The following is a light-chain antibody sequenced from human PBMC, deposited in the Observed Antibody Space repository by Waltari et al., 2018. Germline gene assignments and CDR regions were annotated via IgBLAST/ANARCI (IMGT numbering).Light chain of an antibody. J-gene: IGKJ4*01. CDR3: QQSYSTPPA. CDR2: AAS. CDR1: QSISSY. V-gene: IGKV1-39*01. Sequence: DIQMTQSLSSLSASVGDRVTITCRASQSISSYLNWYQQKPGKAPKLLIYAASSLQSGVPSRFSGSGSRTDFTLTISSLQPEDFATYYCQQSYSTPPAFGGGTKVEIK.